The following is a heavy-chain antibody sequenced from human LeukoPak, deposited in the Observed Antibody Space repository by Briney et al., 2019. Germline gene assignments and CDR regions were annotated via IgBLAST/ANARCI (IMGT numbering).Heavy chain of an antibody. Sequence: GGSLRLSCAASGFTFSNAWMSWVRQAPGKGLEWVGRIKSKTDGGTTDYAAPVKGRFTISRDDSKNTLYLQMNSLRAEDTAVYYCARSKSPYGDAGQALYYYYGMDVWGQGTTVTVSS. V-gene: IGHV3-15*01. D-gene: IGHD4-17*01. CDR1: GFTFSNAW. CDR3: ARSKSPYGDAGQALYYYYGMDV. J-gene: IGHJ6*02. CDR2: IKSKTDGGTT.